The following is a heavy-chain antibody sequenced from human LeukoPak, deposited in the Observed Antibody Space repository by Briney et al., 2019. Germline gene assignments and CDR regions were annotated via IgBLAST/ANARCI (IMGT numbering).Heavy chain of an antibody. J-gene: IGHJ3*02. CDR2: ISYDGSNK. CDR1: GFTFSSYS. D-gene: IGHD4-23*01. V-gene: IGHV3-30*03. CDR3: ARLTTVVKAFDI. Sequence: EGSLRLSCEASGFTFSSYSMNWVRQAPGKGLEWVAVISYDGSNKYYADSVKGRFTISRDNSKNTLYLQMNSLRAEDTAVYYCARLTTVVKAFDIWGQGTMVTVSS.